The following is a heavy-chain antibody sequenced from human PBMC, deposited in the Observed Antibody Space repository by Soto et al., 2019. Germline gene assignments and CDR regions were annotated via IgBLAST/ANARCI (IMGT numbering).Heavy chain of an antibody. Sequence: GESLKISCETSGFTFTNYWIVWVRQVPGKGLEWMGLIYPADSDTRYNPSFQGQVTISADTSTNTTFLHRSSLSASDSATYFCARTGRSGLRWLDFFDPWGQGTLVTVSS. V-gene: IGHV5-51*01. CDR1: GFTFTNYW. CDR2: IYPADSDT. CDR3: ARTGRSGLRWLDFFDP. D-gene: IGHD4-17*01. J-gene: IGHJ5*02.